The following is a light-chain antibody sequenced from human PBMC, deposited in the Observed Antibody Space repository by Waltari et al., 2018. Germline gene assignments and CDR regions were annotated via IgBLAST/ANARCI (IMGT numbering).Light chain of an antibody. J-gene: IGLJ1*01. V-gene: IGLV2-11*01. Sequence: QSALTQPRSVSGTPGQSVTISCTGTSSDVGSYNYFSWYQQHPGKAPKLMIYDVTKRPAGVPDRFSGSKSGNTAALTISGLQAEDEADYHCCSFSGTYYVFGTGTEVTVL. CDR1: SSDVGSYNY. CDR2: DVT. CDR3: CSFSGTYYV.